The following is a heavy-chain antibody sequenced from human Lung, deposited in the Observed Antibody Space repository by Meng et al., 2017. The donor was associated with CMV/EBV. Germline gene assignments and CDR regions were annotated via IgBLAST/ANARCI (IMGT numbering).Heavy chain of an antibody. CDR2: IIPILGIA. CDR3: AKWGWGALYGGMDV. Sequence: SXXVSXKTSGGTFSSYTISWVRQAPGQGLEWMGRIIPILGIASYSQKFQGRVTITADKSTSTAYMELSSLRSEDTAVYYCAKWGWGALYGGMDVWGQGTTVTVSS. D-gene: IGHD3-16*01. V-gene: IGHV1-69*02. CDR1: GGTFSSYT. J-gene: IGHJ6*02.